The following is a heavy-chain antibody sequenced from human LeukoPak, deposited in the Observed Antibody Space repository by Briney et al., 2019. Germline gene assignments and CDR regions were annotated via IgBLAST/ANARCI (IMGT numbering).Heavy chain of an antibody. CDR2: IRYDGSNK. Sequence: GSLRLSCAASGFTFSSYGMHWVRQAPGKGLGWVAFIRYDGSNKYYADSVKGRFTISRDNSKNTLYLQMNSLRAEDTAVYYCAKDHGIAARNSCFDYWGQGTLVTVSS. CDR3: AKDHGIAARNSCFDY. V-gene: IGHV3-30*02. J-gene: IGHJ4*02. CDR1: GFTFSSYG. D-gene: IGHD6-6*01.